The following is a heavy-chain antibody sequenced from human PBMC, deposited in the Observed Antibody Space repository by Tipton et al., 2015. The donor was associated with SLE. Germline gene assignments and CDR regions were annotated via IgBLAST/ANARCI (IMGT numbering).Heavy chain of an antibody. Sequence: GSLRLSCAASGFTFSDYYMSWVRQAPGKGLEWVSSISSSSRYIYHAESLKGRFTISRDNAKNSLYLQMNSLRVEDTAVYFCAGDDYASGITWGQGTLVTVSS. V-gene: IGHV3-21*03. J-gene: IGHJ5*02. CDR2: ISSSSRYI. D-gene: IGHD3-10*01. CDR3: AGDDYASGIT. CDR1: GFTFSDYY.